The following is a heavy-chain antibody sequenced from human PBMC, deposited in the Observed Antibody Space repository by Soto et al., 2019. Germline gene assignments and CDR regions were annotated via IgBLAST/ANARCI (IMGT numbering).Heavy chain of an antibody. Sequence: AASVKVSCKASGGTFSSYAISWVRQAPGQGLEWMGGIIPIFGTANYAQKFQGRVTITADESTSTAYMELSSLRSEDTAVYYCARDLVTGTTEDWFDPWGQGTLVTVSS. CDR2: IIPIFGTA. J-gene: IGHJ5*02. CDR3: ARDLVTGTTEDWFDP. V-gene: IGHV1-69*13. D-gene: IGHD1-7*01. CDR1: GGTFSSYA.